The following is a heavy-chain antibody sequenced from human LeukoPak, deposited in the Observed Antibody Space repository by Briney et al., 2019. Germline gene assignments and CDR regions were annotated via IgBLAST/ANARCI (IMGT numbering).Heavy chain of an antibody. CDR3: ARERGYYGMDV. Sequence: SETLSLTCTVSGGSISSGDYYWRWIRQPPGKGLEWIGYIYYSGSTYYNPSLKSRVTISVDTSKNQFSLKLSSVTAADTAVYYCARERGYYGMDVWGQGTTVTVSS. J-gene: IGHJ6*02. CDR1: GGSISSGDYY. CDR2: IYYSGST. V-gene: IGHV4-30-4*01.